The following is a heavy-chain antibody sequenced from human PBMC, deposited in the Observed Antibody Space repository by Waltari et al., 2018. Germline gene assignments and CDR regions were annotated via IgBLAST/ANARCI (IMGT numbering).Heavy chain of an antibody. J-gene: IGHJ4*02. CDR3: ARHPPYGDPWGGDY. CDR2: IIHSGSP. Sequence: QVQLQQWGAGLLKPSETLSLTCAVYGGSFSGYYWSWIRQPPGKGLEVIGAIIHSGSPNSHPSLKSRVTISVDTSKNQFSLKLSSVTAADTAVYYCARHPPYGDPWGGDYWGQGTLVTVSS. D-gene: IGHD4-17*01. CDR1: GGSFSGYY. V-gene: IGHV4-34*12.